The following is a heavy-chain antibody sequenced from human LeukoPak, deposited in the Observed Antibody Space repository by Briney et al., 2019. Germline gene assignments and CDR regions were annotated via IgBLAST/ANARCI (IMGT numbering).Heavy chain of an antibody. CDR1: GFTFSSYA. CDR2: ISSSSNYI. CDR3: ASWDGGYCSSTTCYPGFDY. V-gene: IGHV3-21*01. D-gene: IGHD2-2*01. J-gene: IGHJ4*02. Sequence: GGSLRLSCAASGFTFSSYAMTWVRQAPGKGLEWVSSISSSSNYIYYADSVKGRFTISRDNAKNSLYLQMNSLRAEDTAVYYCASWDGGYCSSTTCYPGFDYWGQGTLVTVSS.